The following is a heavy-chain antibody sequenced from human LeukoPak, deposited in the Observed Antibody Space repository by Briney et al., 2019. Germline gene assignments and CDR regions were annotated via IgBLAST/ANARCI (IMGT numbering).Heavy chain of an antibody. CDR1: GGSISSYY. V-gene: IGHV4-4*07. J-gene: IGHJ4*02. CDR3: ARDSSGWYSFDY. CDR2: IYTSGST. D-gene: IGHD6-19*01. Sequence: SETLSLTCTVSGGSISSYYWSWIRQPAGKGLKWIGRIYTSGSTNYNPSLKSRVTMSVDTSKNQFSLKLSSVTAADTAVYYCARDSSGWYSFDYWGQGTLVTVSS.